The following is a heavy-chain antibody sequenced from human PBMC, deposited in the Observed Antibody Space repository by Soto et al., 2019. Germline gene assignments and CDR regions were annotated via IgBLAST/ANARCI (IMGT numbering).Heavy chain of an antibody. CDR1: GFTFSSYA. D-gene: IGHD3-22*01. V-gene: IGHV3-23*01. Sequence: SLRLSCAASGFTFSSYAMSWVRQAPGKGLEWVSAISGSGGSTYYADSVKGRFTISRDNSKNTLYLQMNSLRAEDTAVYYCAKDRQDYYDSSGFGVDAFDIWGQGTMVTVSS. CDR3: AKDRQDYYDSSGFGVDAFDI. CDR2: ISGSGGST. J-gene: IGHJ3*02.